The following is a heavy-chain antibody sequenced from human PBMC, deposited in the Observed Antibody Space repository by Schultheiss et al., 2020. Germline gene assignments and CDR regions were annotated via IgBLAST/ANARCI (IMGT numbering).Heavy chain of an antibody. CDR3: ARGYCSGGSCYSGYYYYGMDV. Sequence: SVKVSCKASGGTFSSYAISWVRQAPGQGLEWMGGIIPIFGTANYAQKFQGRVTMTRDTSTSTVYMELSSLRSEDTALYHCARGYCSGGSCYSGYYYYGMDVWGPGTTVTVSS. CDR1: GGTFSSYA. D-gene: IGHD2-15*01. CDR2: IIPIFGTA. J-gene: IGHJ6*02. V-gene: IGHV1-69*05.